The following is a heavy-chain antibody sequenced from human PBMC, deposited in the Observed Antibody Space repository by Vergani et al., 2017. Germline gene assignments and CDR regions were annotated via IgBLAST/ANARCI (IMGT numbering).Heavy chain of an antibody. CDR3: ARGGLDFDY. D-gene: IGHD3-10*01. CDR2: IYTSGST. V-gene: IGHV4-61*02. Sequence: QVQLQESGPGLVKPSQTLYLTCPVSGGSLSSGSYYWSWIRQPAGKGLEWIGRIYTSGSTHYNPSLKSRVTISVDTSKNQFSLKLSSVTAADTAVYYCARGGLDFDYWGQGTLVTVSS. J-gene: IGHJ4*02. CDR1: GGSLSSGSYY.